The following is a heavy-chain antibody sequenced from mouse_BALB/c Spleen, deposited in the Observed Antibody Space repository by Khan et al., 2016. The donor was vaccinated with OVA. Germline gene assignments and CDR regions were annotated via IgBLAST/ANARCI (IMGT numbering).Heavy chain of an antibody. CDR3: ARERIDY. CDR1: GYTFTSYW. Sequence: QVQLQQSGAELAKPGASVKMSCTASGYTFTSYWMHWIKQRPGQGLEWIGYINPTSGYPDYNQKFKDTAPLTADESASTAYMQLSSLTPEDSAVYYCARERIDYWGQGTALTVSS. V-gene: IGHV1-7*01. CDR2: INPTSGYP. J-gene: IGHJ2*01.